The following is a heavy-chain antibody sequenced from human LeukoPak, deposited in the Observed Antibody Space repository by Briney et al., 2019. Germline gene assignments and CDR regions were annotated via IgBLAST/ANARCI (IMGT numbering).Heavy chain of an antibody. CDR1: GFTFDDYG. Sequence: GGSLRLSCAASGFTFDDYGMSWVRQAPGKGLEWVSGINWNGGSTGYADSVKGRFTISRDNAKNSLYLLMNSLRAEDTALYYCARGPPLADYYDSSGYSFFDYWGQGTLVTVSS. V-gene: IGHV3-20*04. CDR2: INWNGGST. D-gene: IGHD3-22*01. CDR3: ARGPPLADYYDSSGYSFFDY. J-gene: IGHJ4*02.